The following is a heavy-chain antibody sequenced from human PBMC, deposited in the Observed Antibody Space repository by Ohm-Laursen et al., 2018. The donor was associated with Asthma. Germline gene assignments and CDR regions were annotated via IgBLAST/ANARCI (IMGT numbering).Heavy chain of an antibody. V-gene: IGHV4-39*01. CDR3: ARQGTNIDY. CDR2: IYYSGST. Sequence: TLSLTCTVSGGSISSGSYYWGWIRQPPGKGLEWIGSIYYSGSTYYNPSLKSRVTISVDTSKNQFSLKLSSATAADTAVYYRARQGTNIDYWGQGTLVTVSS. CDR1: GGSISSGSYY. J-gene: IGHJ4*02. D-gene: IGHD1-14*01.